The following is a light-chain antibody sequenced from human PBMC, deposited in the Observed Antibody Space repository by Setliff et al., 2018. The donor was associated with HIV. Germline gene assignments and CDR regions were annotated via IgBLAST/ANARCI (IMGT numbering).Light chain of an antibody. CDR2: EVS. CDR1: SSDVGGYNY. V-gene: IGLV2-14*01. CDR3: CSNTGSNTFV. Sequence: QSALAQPASVSGSPGQSITISCTGTSSDVGGYNYVSWYQQHPGKAPKLLISEVSNRPSVVSNRFSGSKSGSTASLTISGLQAEDEADYYCCSNTGSNTFVFGSGTKVTVL. J-gene: IGLJ1*01.